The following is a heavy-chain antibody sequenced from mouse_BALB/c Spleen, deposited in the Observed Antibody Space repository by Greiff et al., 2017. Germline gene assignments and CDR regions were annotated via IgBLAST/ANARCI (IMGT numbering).Heavy chain of an antibody. CDR2: ISNGGGST. J-gene: IGHJ2*01. CDR1: GFTFSSYT. V-gene: IGHV5-12-2*01. Sequence: EVKVVESGGGLVQPGGSLKLSCAASGFTFSSYTMSWVRQTPEKRLEWVAYISNGGGSTYYPDTVKGRFTISRDNAKNTRYLQMSSLKSEDTAMYYCARHYYGFDYWGQGTTLTVSS. CDR3: ARHYYGFDY. D-gene: IGHD1-1*01.